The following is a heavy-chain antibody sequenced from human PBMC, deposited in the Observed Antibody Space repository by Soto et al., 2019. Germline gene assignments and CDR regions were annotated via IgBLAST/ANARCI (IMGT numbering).Heavy chain of an antibody. Sequence: PGGSLRLSCAASGFTFSSYWMSWVRQAPGKGLEWVANIKQDGSEKYYVDSVKGRFTISRDNAKNSLYLQMNSLRAEDTAVYYCARGLNKAALSFEYWGQGTLVTVS. D-gene: IGHD6-25*01. CDR2: IKQDGSEK. J-gene: IGHJ4*01. CDR3: ARGLNKAALSFEY. CDR1: GFTFSSYW. V-gene: IGHV3-7*01.